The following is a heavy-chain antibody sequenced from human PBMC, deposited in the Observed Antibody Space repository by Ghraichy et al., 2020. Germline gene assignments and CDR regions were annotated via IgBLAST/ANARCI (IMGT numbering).Heavy chain of an antibody. CDR1: GFTFSSYS. V-gene: IGHV3-21*01. Sequence: GGSLRLSCAASGFTFSSYSMNWVRQAPGKGLEWVSSISSSSSYIYYADSVKGRFTISRDNAKNSLYLQMNSLSAEDTAVYYCARDNYDSSGYWHYWGQGTLVTVSS. CDR3: ARDNYDSSGYWHY. J-gene: IGHJ4*02. D-gene: IGHD3-22*01. CDR2: ISSSSSYI.